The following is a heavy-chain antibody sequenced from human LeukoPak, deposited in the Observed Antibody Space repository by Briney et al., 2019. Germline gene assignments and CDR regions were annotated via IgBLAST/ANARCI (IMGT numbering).Heavy chain of an antibody. Sequence: GGSLRLSCAASAFTFSNYWMSWVRQAPGKVLEWVANIKEDGGEINYVDSVKGRFTISRDNAKNSLYLQMNSLRVDDTAVYYCARDRGYSTFDYWGQGTLVAVSS. CDR3: ARDRGYSTFDY. CDR2: IKEDGGEI. J-gene: IGHJ4*02. D-gene: IGHD3-10*01. V-gene: IGHV3-7*01. CDR1: AFTFSNYW.